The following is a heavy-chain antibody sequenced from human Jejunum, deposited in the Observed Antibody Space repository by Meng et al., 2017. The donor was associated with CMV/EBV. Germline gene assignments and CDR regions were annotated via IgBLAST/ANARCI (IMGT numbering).Heavy chain of an antibody. V-gene: IGHV1-46*01. CDR2: INPSGGSA. D-gene: IGHD2-15*01. CDR3: AREDLRGTGKYSFDT. J-gene: IGHJ5*02. CDR1: YTFTSYY. Sequence: YTFTSYYMPGGRQAPGQGLEWMGIINPSGGSANYAQNFQGRVTMTRDTSTSTVYMELSSLISEDTAVYYCAREDLRGTGKYSFDTWGQGTLVTVSS.